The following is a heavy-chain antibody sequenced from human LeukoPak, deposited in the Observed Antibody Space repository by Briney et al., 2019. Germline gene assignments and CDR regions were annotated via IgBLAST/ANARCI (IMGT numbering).Heavy chain of an antibody. V-gene: IGHV4-59*08. CDR1: GGSISGFH. J-gene: IGHJ5*02. CDR3: ARVIQSGSYYWFDP. Sequence: SETLSLTCTVSGGSISGFHLGWIRQPPGKGLEWIGYIYYSGSTNYNPSLKSRVTISVDTSKNQFSPKPSSVAAADTAVYYCARVIQSGSYYWFDPWGQGILVTVSS. D-gene: IGHD1-26*01. CDR2: IYYSGST.